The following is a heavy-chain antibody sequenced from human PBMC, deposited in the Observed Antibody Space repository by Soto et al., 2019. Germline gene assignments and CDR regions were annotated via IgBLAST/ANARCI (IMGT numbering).Heavy chain of an antibody. CDR2: IYSGGTT. V-gene: IGHV3-53*01. D-gene: IGHD1-1*01. J-gene: IGHJ4*02. CDR1: GFTVNNNH. CDR3: LTAPVVWTY. Sequence: GGSLRLSCAASGFTVNNNHMSWVRQAPGKGLEWVSIIYSGGTTYYADSVKGRFTISRDNSKNTLYLQMNSLRVEVTAVYYCLTAPVVWTYWGQGTLVTVSS.